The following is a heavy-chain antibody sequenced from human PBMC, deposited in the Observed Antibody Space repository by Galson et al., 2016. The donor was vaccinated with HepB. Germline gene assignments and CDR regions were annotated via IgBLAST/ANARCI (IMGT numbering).Heavy chain of an antibody. CDR3: ASTPEDRAGWYKNYFYYAMDV. CDR1: GFTFSSCA. CDR2: IGGGGGSS. V-gene: IGHV3-23*01. Sequence: SLRLSCAASGFTFSSCAMSWVRQAPGKGLEWVSAIGGGGGSSYYADSVKGRFTISRDNSKNTLYLQMNSLRAEDTAVYYCASTPEDRAGWYKNYFYYAMDVWGQGTTVTVSS. J-gene: IGHJ6*02. D-gene: IGHD1-14*01.